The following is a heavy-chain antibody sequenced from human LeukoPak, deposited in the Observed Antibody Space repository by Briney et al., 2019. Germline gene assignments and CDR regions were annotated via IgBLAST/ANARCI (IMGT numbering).Heavy chain of an antibody. D-gene: IGHD4-23*01. CDR3: TSLRNGWELTD. Sequence: PSETLSLTCSVSGGSISDSSYYWGRIRQPPGKGLESIGRIYYTGSAHYNPSLKSRVTISIDTSRDQFSLKLSSVTAADTAVYYCTSLRNGWELTDWGQGTLVTVSS. CDR2: IYYTGSA. V-gene: IGHV4-39*01. J-gene: IGHJ4*02. CDR1: GGSISDSSYY.